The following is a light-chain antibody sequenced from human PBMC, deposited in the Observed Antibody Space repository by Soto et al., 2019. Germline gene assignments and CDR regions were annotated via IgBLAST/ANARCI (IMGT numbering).Light chain of an antibody. CDR2: DAS. V-gene: IGKV1-5*01. CDR3: QHYSGFPYS. Sequence: DLQMTQSPSSLSASLGDRVTITCRASQSISRHLNWYQQKPGKAPQLLIYDASRVQTGVPSRFSASGSGTEFTLTISSLQADDSATYFCQHYSGFPYSFGPGTKLEIK. CDR1: QSISRH. J-gene: IGKJ2*03.